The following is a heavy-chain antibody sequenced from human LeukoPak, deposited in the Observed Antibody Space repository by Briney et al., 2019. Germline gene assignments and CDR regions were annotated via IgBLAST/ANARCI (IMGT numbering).Heavy chain of an antibody. J-gene: IGHJ4*02. CDR3: ARDYCSSTSCLFDY. CDR1: RFTFSFSTYA. D-gene: IGHD2-2*01. CDR2: ISGSGGST. V-gene: IGHV3-23*01. Sequence: PGGSLRLSCAASRFTFSFSTYAMSWVRQAPGKGLEWVSAISGSGGSTYYADSVKGRFTISRDNSKNTLFLQMNSLRAEDTAVYYCARDYCSSTSCLFDYWGQGTLVTVSS.